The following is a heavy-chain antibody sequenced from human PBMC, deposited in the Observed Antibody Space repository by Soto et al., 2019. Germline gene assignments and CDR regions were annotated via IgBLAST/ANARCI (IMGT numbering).Heavy chain of an antibody. V-gene: IGHV3-21*01. D-gene: IGHD3-9*01. Sequence: PGGSLRLSCAASGFTFSSYNMNWVRQAPGKGLEWVSSISSSSSYRDYADSVKGRFTTSRDNAKNSLYLQMNSLRADDTALYYCARRKEDYDILTGFYMRYFDLWGRXTLVTVSS. J-gene: IGHJ2*01. CDR3: ARRKEDYDILTGFYMRYFDL. CDR2: ISSSSSYR. CDR1: GFTFSSYN.